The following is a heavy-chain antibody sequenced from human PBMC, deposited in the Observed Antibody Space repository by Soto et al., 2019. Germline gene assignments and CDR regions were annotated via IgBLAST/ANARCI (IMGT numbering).Heavy chain of an antibody. D-gene: IGHD3-10*01. CDR1: GGTFSSYA. J-gene: IGHJ6*02. V-gene: IGHV1-69*13. Sequence: SVKVSCKASGGTFSSYAFSWVRQAPGQGLEWMGGIIPIFGRANYAQKFQGRVTITADEATSTGYMELSSLRHEDTAVYYCARDPTYSDNRTVVRPKYGMDVWSQGTTVTVSS. CDR2: IIPIFGRA. CDR3: ARDPTYSDNRTVVRPKYGMDV.